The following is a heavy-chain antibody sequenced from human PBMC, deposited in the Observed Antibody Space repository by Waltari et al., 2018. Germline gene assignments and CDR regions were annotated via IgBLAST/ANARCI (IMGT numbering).Heavy chain of an antibody. CDR1: GYTFTGYY. CDR2: INPNSGGT. J-gene: IGHJ4*02. D-gene: IGHD2-21*01. Sequence: QVQLVQSGAEVKKPGASVKVSCKASGYTFTGYYMHWVRQAPGQGLEWMGWINPNSGGTNYAQKFQGRVTMTRDTSISTAYMELSRLRSDDTAVYYCAMGEHIVVVIATSSFDYWGQGTLVTVSS. V-gene: IGHV1-2*02. CDR3: AMGEHIVVVIATSSFDY.